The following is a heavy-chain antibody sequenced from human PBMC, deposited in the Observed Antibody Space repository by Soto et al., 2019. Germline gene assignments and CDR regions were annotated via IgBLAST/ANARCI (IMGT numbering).Heavy chain of an antibody. J-gene: IGHJ4*02. CDR1: GFTFSSYS. D-gene: IGHD6-6*01. Sequence: GGSLRLSCAASGFTFSSYSMNWVRQAPGKGLEWVSSISSSSSYIYYADSVKGRFTISRDNAKNSLYLQMNSLRAEDTAVYYCARAVAARRMRCYYFDYWGQGTLVTVSS. CDR3: ARAVAARRMRCYYFDY. CDR2: ISSSSSYI. V-gene: IGHV3-21*01.